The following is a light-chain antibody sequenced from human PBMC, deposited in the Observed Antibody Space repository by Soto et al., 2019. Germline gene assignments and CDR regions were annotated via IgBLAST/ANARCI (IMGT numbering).Light chain of an antibody. CDR1: QSVSTF. CDR2: DAS. J-gene: IGKJ4*02. CDR3: QQRNNWPRT. Sequence: DIVIPPSPWTLSISQADRATLSCRAGQSVSTFLAWYQHKPGQPPRLLIYDASTRATGIPARFSGSGSGTEFTLSINSLQSEDFAAYYCQQRNNWPRTFGRGTKVDI. V-gene: IGKV3-11*01.